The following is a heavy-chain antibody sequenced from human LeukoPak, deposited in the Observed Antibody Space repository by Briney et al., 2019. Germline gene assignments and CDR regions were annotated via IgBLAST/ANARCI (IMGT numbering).Heavy chain of an antibody. CDR2: INSDGSST. CDR3: ARGHPAHMDIVVVVAATYWFDP. V-gene: IGHV3-74*01. D-gene: IGHD2-15*01. J-gene: IGHJ5*02. Sequence: GGSLRLSCAASGFTFSSYWMHWVRQAPGKGLVWVSRINSDGSSTSYADSVKGRFTISRDNAKNTLYLQMNSLRAEDTAVYYCARGHPAHMDIVVVVAATYWFDPWGQGTLVTVSS. CDR1: GFTFSSYW.